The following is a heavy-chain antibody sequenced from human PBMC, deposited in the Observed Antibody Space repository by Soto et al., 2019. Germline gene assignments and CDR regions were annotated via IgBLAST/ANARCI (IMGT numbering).Heavy chain of an antibody. J-gene: IGHJ6*02. CDR1: GFTVSSYG. CDR3: ARGPDQQLVPSDYYYYGMDV. V-gene: IGHV3-33*08. D-gene: IGHD6-13*01. Sequence: VQLVESGGGLIQPGGSLRLSCAASGFTVSSYGMHWVRQAPGKGLEWVAVIWYDGSNKYYADSVKGRFTISRDNSKNTLYLQMNSLRAEDTAVYYCARGPDQQLVPSDYYYYGMDVWGQGTTVTVSS. CDR2: IWYDGSNK.